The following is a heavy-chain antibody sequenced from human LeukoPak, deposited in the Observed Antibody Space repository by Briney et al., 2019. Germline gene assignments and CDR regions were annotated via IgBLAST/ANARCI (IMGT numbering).Heavy chain of an antibody. CDR3: ARDRTSDYYMDV. J-gene: IGHJ6*03. CDR2: IWYDGSNK. V-gene: IGHV3-33*01. D-gene: IGHD2-2*01. Sequence: PGRSLRLSCAASGFTFSSYGMHWVRQAPGKGLESVAVIWYDGSNKYYADSVKGRFTISRDNSKNTLYLQMNSLRAEDTAVYYCARDRTSDYYMDVWGKGTTVTVSS. CDR1: GFTFSSYG.